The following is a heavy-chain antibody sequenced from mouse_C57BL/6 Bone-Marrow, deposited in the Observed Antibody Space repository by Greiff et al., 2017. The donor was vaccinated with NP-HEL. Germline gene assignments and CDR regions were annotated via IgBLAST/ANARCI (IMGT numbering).Heavy chain of an antibody. D-gene: IGHD2-4*01. CDR1: GYTFTDHT. Sequence: QVTLKVSDAELVKPGASVKISCKVSGYTFTDHTIHWMKQRPEQGLEWIGYIYPRDGSTKFNEKFKGKATLTADKSSSTAYMQLNSLTSEDSAVYFCARIYYDYDWYFDVWGTGTTVTVSS. CDR2: IYPRDGST. J-gene: IGHJ1*03. V-gene: IGHV1-78*01. CDR3: ARIYYDYDWYFDV.